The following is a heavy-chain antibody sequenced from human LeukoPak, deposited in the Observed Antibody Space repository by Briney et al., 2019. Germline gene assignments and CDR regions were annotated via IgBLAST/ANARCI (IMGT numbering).Heavy chain of an antibody. J-gene: IGHJ4*02. Sequence: GGSLRLSCAASGFSFSRFGMNWFRQAPGKGLEWISYISSSSGAIYYADSVKGRFTISRDNAKNSLYLQMSSLRDEDTAVYYCAQKGGTDHWGQGTLVTVSS. V-gene: IGHV3-48*02. CDR2: ISSSSGAI. CDR3: AQKGGTDH. CDR1: GFSFSRFG. D-gene: IGHD2-15*01.